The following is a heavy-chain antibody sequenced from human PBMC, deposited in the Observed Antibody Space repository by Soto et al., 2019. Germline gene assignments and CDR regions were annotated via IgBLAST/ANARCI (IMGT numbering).Heavy chain of an antibody. CDR3: AREANCSGGTCYSEYFHR. CDR2: VNPSGGST. J-gene: IGHJ1*01. CDR1: GYLFTAYS. Sequence: ASVKVSCKASGYLFTAYSMHWVRLAPGQGLEWMGVVNPSGGSTKYAQNFQGRFTMTRDTSTTTIYMELSSQRSDDTAIYYCAREANCSGGTCYSEYFHRWGQGTLVTVSS. V-gene: IGHV1-46*01. D-gene: IGHD2-15*01.